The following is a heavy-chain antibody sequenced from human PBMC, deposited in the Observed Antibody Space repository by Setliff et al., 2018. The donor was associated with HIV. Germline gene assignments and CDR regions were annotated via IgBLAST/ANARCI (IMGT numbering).Heavy chain of an antibody. V-gene: IGHV1-18*04. CDR1: GYTFTSYG. J-gene: IGHJ6*04. CDR2: ISTYKGNT. CDR3: ARDNYDDYSRVQMDV. D-gene: IGHD4-17*01. Sequence: ASVKVSCKASGYTFTSYGISWVRQAPGQGLEWMGWISTYKGNTKYEQKFQGIVTMTTDTSTSTAYMELRSLRSDDTAIYYCARDNYDDYSRVQMDVWGKGATVTVSS.